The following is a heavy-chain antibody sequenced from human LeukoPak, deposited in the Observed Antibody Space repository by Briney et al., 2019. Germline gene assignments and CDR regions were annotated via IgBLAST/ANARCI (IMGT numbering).Heavy chain of an antibody. CDR2: SSAHNGDT. D-gene: IGHD2-15*01. J-gene: IGHJ3*02. CDR3: AREAYCSGGSCYPGALDT. V-gene: IGHV1-18*01. Sequence: ASVKVSCEASGFTFTSYGISWVRQAPGQGLEWMGWSSAHNGDTNYAQNIQGRVTMTTDTSTTTAYMELRSLRSDDTAVYYCAREAYCSGGSCYPGALDTWGQGTLVTVCS. CDR1: GFTFTSYG.